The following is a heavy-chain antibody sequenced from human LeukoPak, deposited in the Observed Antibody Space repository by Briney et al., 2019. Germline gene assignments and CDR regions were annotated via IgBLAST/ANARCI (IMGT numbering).Heavy chain of an antibody. CDR1: GGSISSGGYY. Sequence: MTSETLSLTCTVSGGSISSGGYYWSWIRQHPGKGLEWIGYIYYSGSTYYNPSLKSRVTISVDTSKNQFSLKLSSVTAADTAVYYCARVQDDYGGNPLVYWGQGTLVTVSS. J-gene: IGHJ4*02. V-gene: IGHV4-31*03. D-gene: IGHD4-17*01. CDR2: IYYSGST. CDR3: ARVQDDYGGNPLVY.